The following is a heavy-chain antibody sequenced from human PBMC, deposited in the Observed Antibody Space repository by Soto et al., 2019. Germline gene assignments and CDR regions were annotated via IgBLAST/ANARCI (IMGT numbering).Heavy chain of an antibody. D-gene: IGHD3-3*02. V-gene: IGHV1-69*12. CDR1: GGTFNTYA. CDR2: IIPVFRAP. CDR3: ARDTGRPQLGGNCYYITGV. J-gene: IGHJ6*02. Sequence: QVHLVQSGAEVKKPGSSVKVSCKVSGGTFNTYAISWVRQAPGQGLEWMGGIIPVFRAPDYAQKFQGRVTITADESARTVYMELNGLRSEDTAVYYCARDTGRPQLGGNCYYITGVWGQGTSVTVSS.